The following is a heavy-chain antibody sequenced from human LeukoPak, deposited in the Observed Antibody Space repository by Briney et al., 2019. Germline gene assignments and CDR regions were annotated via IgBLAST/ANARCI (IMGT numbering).Heavy chain of an antibody. CDR2: ISYDGSNK. Sequence: GGSLRLSCAASGFTFSSYGMHWVRQAPGKGLEWVAVISYDGSNKYYADSVKGRFTISRDNSENTLYLQMNSLRAEDTAVYYCAKVSSGSHVDYWGQGTLVTVSS. CDR3: AKVSSGSHVDY. V-gene: IGHV3-30*18. J-gene: IGHJ4*02. D-gene: IGHD6-19*01. CDR1: GFTFSSYG.